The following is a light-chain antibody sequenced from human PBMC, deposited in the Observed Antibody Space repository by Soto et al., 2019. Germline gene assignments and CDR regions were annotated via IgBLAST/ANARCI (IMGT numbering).Light chain of an antibody. V-gene: IGKV1-5*03. CDR2: KAS. Sequence: DIQMTQSPTTLSASVGDRAIITCRASHTVRNWLAWFLQKPGESPKLLIYKASRLESGVSSRFSGSGYGTDFTLTITNLVPGDSATYFCQQYDASPLTFGQGTKLEIK. J-gene: IGKJ2*01. CDR3: QQYDASPLT. CDR1: HTVRNW.